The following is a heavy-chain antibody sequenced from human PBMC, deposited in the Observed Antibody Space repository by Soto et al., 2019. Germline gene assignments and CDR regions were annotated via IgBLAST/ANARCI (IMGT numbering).Heavy chain of an antibody. CDR1: GFTFSSYS. CDR2: ISSSSSTI. Sequence: SGGSLRLSCAASGFTFSSYSMNWVRQAPGKGLEWVSYISSSSSTIYYADSVKGRFTISRDNAKNSLYLQMNSLRDEDTAVYYCAREAKGGTMIVVVNNWFDPWGQGTLVTVSS. CDR3: AREAKGGTMIVVVNNWFDP. V-gene: IGHV3-48*02. D-gene: IGHD3-22*01. J-gene: IGHJ5*02.